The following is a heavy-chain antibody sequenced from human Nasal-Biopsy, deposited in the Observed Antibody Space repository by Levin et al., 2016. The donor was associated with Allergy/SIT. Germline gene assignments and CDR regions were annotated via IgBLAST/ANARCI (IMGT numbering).Heavy chain of an antibody. CDR2: ISFDGIKQ. D-gene: IGHD1-26*01. V-gene: IGHV3-30*18. CDR3: AKDGAGDYFYYMDV. Sequence: GGSLRLSCTTSGFTFRSFAFHWVRQAPDKGLEWVALISFDGIKQFYSDSVKGRFTISRDNSKDTLYLQMNRLKPEDTALYYCAKDGAGDYFYYMDVWGEGTPVTVSS. J-gene: IGHJ6*03. CDR1: GFTFRSFA.